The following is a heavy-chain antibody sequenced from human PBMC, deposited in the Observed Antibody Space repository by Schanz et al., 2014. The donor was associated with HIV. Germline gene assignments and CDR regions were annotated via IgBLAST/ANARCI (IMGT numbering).Heavy chain of an antibody. V-gene: IGHV3-7*01. CDR2: IKQDGSEK. D-gene: IGHD6-6*01. CDR3: ASTEFPYSSSSDYYYGMDV. Sequence: EVQLVESGGGLVQPGGSLRLSCAASGFTFSSYWMSWVRQAPGKGLEWVANIKQDGSEKYYVDSVKGRFTISRDNSKKTLYLQMNSLRAGDTAVYYCASTEFPYSSSSDYYYGMDVWGQGTTVTVSS. J-gene: IGHJ6*02. CDR1: GFTFSSYW.